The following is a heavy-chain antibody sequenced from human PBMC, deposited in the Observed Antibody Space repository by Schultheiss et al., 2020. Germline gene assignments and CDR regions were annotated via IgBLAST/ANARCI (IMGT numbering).Heavy chain of an antibody. CDR3: ARSVGGGSLIDY. J-gene: IGHJ4*02. D-gene: IGHD2-15*01. Sequence: SETLSLTCAVYGGSFSSYYWSWIRQPPGKGLEWIGYIYYSGSTNYNPSLKSRVTISVDTSKNQFSLKLSSVTAADTAVYYCARSVGGGSLIDYWGQGTLVTVSS. CDR1: GGSFSSYY. V-gene: IGHV4-59*01. CDR2: IYYSGST.